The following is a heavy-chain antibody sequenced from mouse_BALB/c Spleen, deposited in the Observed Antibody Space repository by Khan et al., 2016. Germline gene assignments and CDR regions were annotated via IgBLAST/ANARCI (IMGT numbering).Heavy chain of an antibody. J-gene: IGHJ2*01. V-gene: IGHV1-87*01. Sequence: QVQLQQSGAELARPGASVKLSCKASGYTFTSYWMQWVKQRPGQGLEWIGAIYPGDGDTRYTQKFKGKATLTADKSSSTASMQLSSLASEDSAVYYCARGNSYYDYDYWGQGTTLTVSS. CDR2: IYPGDGDT. CDR3: ARGNSYYDYDY. D-gene: IGHD2-4*01. CDR1: GYTFTSYW.